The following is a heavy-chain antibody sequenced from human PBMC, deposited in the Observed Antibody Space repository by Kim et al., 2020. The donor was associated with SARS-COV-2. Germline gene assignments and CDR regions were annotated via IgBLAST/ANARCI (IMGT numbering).Heavy chain of an antibody. CDR3: THFEWA. CDR1: GFTVSNNY. V-gene: IGHV3-66*01. D-gene: IGHD2-8*01. Sequence: GGSLRLSCAASGFTVSNNYMNWVRQAPGKGLDWVSVIYSGGSTNYADSVKGRFTISRDNSKNTLFLQMNNLRAEDTALYYCTHFEWAWGQGTLVTVSS. CDR2: IYSGGST. J-gene: IGHJ5*02.